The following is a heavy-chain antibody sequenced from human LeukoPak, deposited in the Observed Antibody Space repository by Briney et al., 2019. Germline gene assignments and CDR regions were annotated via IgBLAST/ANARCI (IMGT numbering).Heavy chain of an antibody. CDR2: ISAYNGNT. CDR3: GRPPINNYGSNPGGDY. J-gene: IGHJ4*02. CDR1: GYTFTSYG. V-gene: IGHV1-18*01. Sequence: ASVKVSCKASGYTFTSYGISCVRQAPGQGLEWMGWISAYNGNTNYAQKLQGRVTMTTDTSTSTAYMELRSRRSDDTPVYYCGRPPINNYGSNPGGDYWGQGTLVTVSS. D-gene: IGHD4-17*01.